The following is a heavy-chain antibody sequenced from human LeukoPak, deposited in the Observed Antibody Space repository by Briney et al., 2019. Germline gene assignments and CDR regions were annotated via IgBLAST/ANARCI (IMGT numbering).Heavy chain of an antibody. D-gene: IGHD3-3*01. Sequence: PSETLSLTCAVSGYSISRGYYWGWIRQPPGKGLEWIGSMYHSGSTYYNPSLKSRVTISVDTSKNQFSLKLSSVTAADTAVYYCARGGSRDSYYDFWSGYSDLVRWGQGTLVTVSS. CDR1: GYSISRGYY. J-gene: IGHJ4*02. V-gene: IGHV4-38-2*01. CDR2: MYHSGST. CDR3: ARGGSRDSYYDFWSGYSDLVR.